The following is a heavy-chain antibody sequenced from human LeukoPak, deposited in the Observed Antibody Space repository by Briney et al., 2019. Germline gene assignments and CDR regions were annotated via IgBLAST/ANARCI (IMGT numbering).Heavy chain of an antibody. V-gene: IGHV3-15*01. Sequence: GGSLRLSCAASGFTFSNAWTNWVRQAPGKGLEWLGRIKRNTEGGTTDYAAPVKGRFTISRDDSKNTLYLQINSLKTEDTAVYYCATDFTVGATLDYWGQGTLVTVSS. J-gene: IGHJ4*02. CDR2: IKRNTEGGTT. CDR1: GFTFSNAW. D-gene: IGHD1-26*01. CDR3: ATDFTVGATLDY.